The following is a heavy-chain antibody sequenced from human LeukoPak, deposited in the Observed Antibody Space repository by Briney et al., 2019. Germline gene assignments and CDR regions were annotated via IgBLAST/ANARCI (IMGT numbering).Heavy chain of an antibody. D-gene: IGHD4-17*01. CDR2: IYDSGST. J-gene: IGHJ4*02. V-gene: IGHV4-39*01. Sequence: SETLSLTCTVSGGSIRSSYYYWGWIRQPPGKGLEWIGSIYDSGSTYYNPSLKSRVTISVDTSKNQFSLKLNSVTAADTAVYYCASLYYGDYGPSFDYWGQGTLVTVSS. CDR1: GGSIRSSYYY. CDR3: ASLYYGDYGPSFDY.